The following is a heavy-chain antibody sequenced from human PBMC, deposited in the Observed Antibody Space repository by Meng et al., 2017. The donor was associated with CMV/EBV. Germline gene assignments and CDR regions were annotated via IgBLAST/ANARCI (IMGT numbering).Heavy chain of an antibody. CDR3: ARDCSSTTGGMDV. J-gene: IGHJ6*02. D-gene: IGHD2-2*01. CDR2: IKQDGSEK. CDR1: GFTFSSYW. Sequence: GESLKISRAASGFTFSSYWMSWVRQAPGKGLEWVANIKQDGSEKYYVDSVKGRFTISRDNAKNSLYLQMNSLRAEDTAVYYCARDCSSTTGGMDVWGQGTTVTVSS. V-gene: IGHV3-7*01.